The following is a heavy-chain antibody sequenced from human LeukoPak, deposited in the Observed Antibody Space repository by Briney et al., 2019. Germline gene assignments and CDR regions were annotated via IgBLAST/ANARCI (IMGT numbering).Heavy chain of an antibody. CDR3: AKGYYGSGSSYFDC. CDR2: ITISGSGT. V-gene: IGHV3-23*01. J-gene: IGHJ4*02. CDR1: GFTFNTYA. D-gene: IGHD3-10*01. Sequence: GGSLRLSCAASGFTFNTYAMSWVRQAPGQGQEWVSSITISGSGTYYADSVKGRFTITRDNSKDTLYLEMNSLRADDTAKYYCAKGYYGSGSSYFDCWGQGTLVTVSS.